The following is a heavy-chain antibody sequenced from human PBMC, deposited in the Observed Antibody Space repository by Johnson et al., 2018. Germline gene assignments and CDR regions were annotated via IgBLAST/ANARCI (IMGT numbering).Heavy chain of an antibody. CDR1: GGTFSSYA. CDR2: IIPIFGTA. Sequence: QVQLVESGAEVKKPGSSVKVSCKASGGTFSSYAISWVRQAPGQGLEWMGGIIPIFGTANYAQKFQGRVTITADESTSTAYMELSSLRAGDTAVYYRARDGLGGSAPDVGGQGTTVTVSS. V-gene: IGHV1-69*01. J-gene: IGHJ6*02. D-gene: IGHD3-10*01. CDR3: ARDGLGGSAPDV.